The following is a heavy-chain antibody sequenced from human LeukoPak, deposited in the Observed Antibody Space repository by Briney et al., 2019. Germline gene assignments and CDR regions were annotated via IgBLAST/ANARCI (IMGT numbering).Heavy chain of an antibody. Sequence: KSGESLKISCKGSGYTFTNYWIGWVRQMPGKGLEWTGIMYPGDSDTRYSPSFQGQVTISADKSISTAYLQWSSLKASDTAMYYCARGDYGDFRVFYTLFDYWGQGTLVTVSS. D-gene: IGHD4-17*01. J-gene: IGHJ4*02. V-gene: IGHV5-51*01. CDR1: GYTFTNYW. CDR3: ARGDYGDFRVFYTLFDY. CDR2: MYPGDSDT.